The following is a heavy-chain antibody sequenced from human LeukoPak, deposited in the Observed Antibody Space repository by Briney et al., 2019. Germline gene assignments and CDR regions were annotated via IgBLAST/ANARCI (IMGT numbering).Heavy chain of an antibody. CDR3: ARGLRGGYCSSTSCYTTNWFDP. CDR2: INHSGST. Sequence: SETLSLTCAVYGGSFSGYYWSWIRQPPGKGLEWVGEINHSGSTNYNPSLKSRVTISVDTSKNQFSLKLSSVTAADTAVYYCARGLRGGYCSSTSCYTTNWFDPWGQGTLVTVSS. J-gene: IGHJ5*02. V-gene: IGHV4-34*01. CDR1: GGSFSGYY. D-gene: IGHD2-2*02.